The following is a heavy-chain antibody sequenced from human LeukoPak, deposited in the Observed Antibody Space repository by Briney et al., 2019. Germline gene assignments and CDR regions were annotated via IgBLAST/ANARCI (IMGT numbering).Heavy chain of an antibody. CDR1: GYTFTSYD. J-gene: IGHJ6*02. Sequence: ASVKVSCKASGYTFTSYDINWVRQATGQGLEWMGWMNPNSGNTGYAQKFQGRVTMTRNTSISTAYMELSSLRSEDTAVYYCAGAAVGSSWYGSYYGMDVWGQGTTVTVSS. CDR3: AGAAVGSSWYGSYYGMDV. D-gene: IGHD6-13*01. CDR2: MNPNSGNT. V-gene: IGHV1-8*01.